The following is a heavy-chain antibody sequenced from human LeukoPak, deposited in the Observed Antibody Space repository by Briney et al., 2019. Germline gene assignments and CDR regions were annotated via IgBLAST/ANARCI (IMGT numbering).Heavy chain of an antibody. CDR3: TIPGAHYGDY. Sequence: PGGSLRLSCAASGFTFSGSAMHWVRQASGKGLEWVGRIRSKANSYATAYAASVKGRFTIYRDDSKNTAYLQMNSLKTEDTAVYYCTIPGAHYGDYWGQGTLVTVSS. CDR2: IRSKANSYAT. CDR1: GFTFSGSA. D-gene: IGHD4/OR15-4a*01. J-gene: IGHJ4*02. V-gene: IGHV3-73*01.